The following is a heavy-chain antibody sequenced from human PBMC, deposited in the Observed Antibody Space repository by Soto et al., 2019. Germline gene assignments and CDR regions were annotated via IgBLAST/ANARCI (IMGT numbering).Heavy chain of an antibody. CDR2: ISYDGSSK. CDR1: GFTFSSYA. Sequence: GGSLRLSCAASGFTFSSYAMHWVRQAPGKGLEGVAVISYDGSSKYYADSVKGRFTISRDNSKNTLYLQMNNLKTEDTAVYYCARDRQYQPPSYGMDVWGQGTTVTVSS. CDR3: ARDRQYQPPSYGMDV. V-gene: IGHV3-30-3*01. J-gene: IGHJ6*02. D-gene: IGHD2-2*01.